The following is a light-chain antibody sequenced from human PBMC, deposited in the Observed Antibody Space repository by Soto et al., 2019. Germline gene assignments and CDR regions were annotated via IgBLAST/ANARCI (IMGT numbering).Light chain of an antibody. Sequence: QAVLTQPPSASGTPGQRVTISCSGSSSNIGSNTVNWYQQLPGTAPKLLLYSNNQRPSGVPDRFSGSKSGTSASLAFSGLQSEDEADYYCAAGDDRLNGYGFGTGTKLTVL. CDR1: SSNIGSNT. CDR2: SNN. V-gene: IGLV1-44*01. J-gene: IGLJ1*01. CDR3: AAGDDRLNGYG.